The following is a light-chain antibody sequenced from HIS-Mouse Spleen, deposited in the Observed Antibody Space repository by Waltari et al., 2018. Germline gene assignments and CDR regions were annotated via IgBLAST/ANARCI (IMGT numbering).Light chain of an antibody. V-gene: IGLV2-23*01. CDR3: CSYAGSSTWV. J-gene: IGLJ3*02. CDR2: EGS. CDR1: SSDVGSYNL. Sequence: QSALTQPASVSGSPGQSITIPCTGTSSDVGSYNLVSWYQQQPVKAPKLMIYEGSKRPSGVSNRFSGSKSGNTASLTISGLQAEDEADYYCCSYAGSSTWVFGGGTKLTVL.